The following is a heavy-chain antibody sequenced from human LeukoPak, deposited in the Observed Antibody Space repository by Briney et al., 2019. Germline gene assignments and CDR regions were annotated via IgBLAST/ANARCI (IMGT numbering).Heavy chain of an antibody. CDR1: GYTFTSYG. CDR3: ARSPIARVAATTPYYMDV. J-gene: IGHJ6*03. V-gene: IGHV1-18*01. CDR2: ISAYNGYT. Sequence: ASVKVSCKASGYTFTSYGISWVRQAPGQGLEWMGWISAYNGYTNYAQKLQGRVTMTTDTSTSTVYMELRSLRSDDTALYYCARSPIARVAATTPYYMDVWGKGTTITISS. D-gene: IGHD6-19*01.